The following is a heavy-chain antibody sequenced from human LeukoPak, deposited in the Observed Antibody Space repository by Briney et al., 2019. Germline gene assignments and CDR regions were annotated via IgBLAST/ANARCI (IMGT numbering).Heavy chain of an antibody. D-gene: IGHD5-18*01. Sequence: GASVKVSCKASGYTFTGYYMHWVRQAPGQGLEWMGWINPNSGGTNYAQKFQGRVTMTRDTSISTAYMELSRLRSDDTAVYYCARDSRYSYVIPYYSYYWAVGGKGTTVT. J-gene: IGHJ6*03. V-gene: IGHV1-2*02. CDR2: INPNSGGT. CDR1: GYTFTGYY. CDR3: ARDSRYSYVIPYYSYYWAV.